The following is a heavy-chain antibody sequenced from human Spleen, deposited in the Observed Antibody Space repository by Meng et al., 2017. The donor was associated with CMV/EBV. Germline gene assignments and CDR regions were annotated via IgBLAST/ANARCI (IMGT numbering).Heavy chain of an antibody. D-gene: IGHD3-3*01. Sequence: GESLKISCAASEFTFSGYWMHWVRQAPGKGLVWVASISTSSTYIFYTDSVKGRFTISRDNANSALYLQMDSLRAEDTAVYYCARAFYDFWSGIGYWGQGVLVTVSS. CDR2: ISTSSTYI. J-gene: IGHJ4*02. V-gene: IGHV3-21*01. CDR3: ARAFYDFWSGIGY. CDR1: EFTFSGYW.